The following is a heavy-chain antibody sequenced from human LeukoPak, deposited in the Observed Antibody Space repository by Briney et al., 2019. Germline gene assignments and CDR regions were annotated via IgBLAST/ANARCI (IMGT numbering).Heavy chain of an antibody. Sequence: PGGSLRLSCAASGFTFSDYYMSWIRQAPGKGLEWVSYISSSGSTIYCADPVKGRFTISRDNAKNSLYLQMNSLRAEDTAVYYCARGPPSEVPAAPIWFDPWGQGTLVTVSS. D-gene: IGHD2-2*01. CDR2: ISSSGSTI. CDR1: GFTFSDYY. V-gene: IGHV3-11*01. J-gene: IGHJ5*02. CDR3: ARGPPSEVPAAPIWFDP.